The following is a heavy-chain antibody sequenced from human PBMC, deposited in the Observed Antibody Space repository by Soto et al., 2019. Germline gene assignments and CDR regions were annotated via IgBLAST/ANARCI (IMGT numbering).Heavy chain of an antibody. CDR2: IVPMFAAP. CDR3: ARDRVMRGNAYYYGMDV. D-gene: IGHD2-21*01. J-gene: IGHJ6*02. V-gene: IGHV1-69*12. Sequence: QVLLVQSGAEVKKPGSSVRVSCKTSGGTFSSFAISWVRLAPGQGLEWMGVIVPMFAAPTYAQKFQGRVSITADESTRTAYLALSRLRSADTAVYYCARDRVMRGNAYYYGMDVWGQGTTVTVSS. CDR1: GGTFSSFA.